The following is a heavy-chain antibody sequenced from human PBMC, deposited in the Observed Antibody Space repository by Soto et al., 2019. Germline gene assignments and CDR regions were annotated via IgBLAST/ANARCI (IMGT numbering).Heavy chain of an antibody. CDR2: IYFNSGGT. Sequence: EVQLVESGGGWVQPGTSLRLSCAASGFMSHDYAMHWVRQAPGKGLEWVSGIYFNSGGTGYADSVKGRFTTSRDNANNFLNLQMNSLRAEDTALYECVKDEPPGGADCWGQGTLVTVS. CDR3: VKDEPPGGADC. J-gene: IGHJ4*02. D-gene: IGHD3-10*01. V-gene: IGHV3-9*02. CDR1: GFMSHDYA.